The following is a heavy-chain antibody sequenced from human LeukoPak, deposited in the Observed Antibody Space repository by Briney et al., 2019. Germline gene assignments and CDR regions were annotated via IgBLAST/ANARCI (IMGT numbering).Heavy chain of an antibody. D-gene: IGHD2-21*01. J-gene: IGHJ4*02. CDR2: IIPIFGTA. CDR1: GGTFSSYA. V-gene: IGHV1-69*13. Sequence: ASVKASCKASGGTFSSYAISWVRQAPGQGLEWMGGIIPIFGTANYAQKFQGRVTITADESTSTAYMELSSLRSEDTAVYYCARLVGEHGPFDYWGQGTLVTVSS. CDR3: ARLVGEHGPFDY.